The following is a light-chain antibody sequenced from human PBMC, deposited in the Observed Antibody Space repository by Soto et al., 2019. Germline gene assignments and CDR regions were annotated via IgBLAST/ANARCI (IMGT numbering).Light chain of an antibody. CDR2: TNN. CDR1: SSNIGSHT. J-gene: IGLJ2*01. Sequence: QSVLTQPPSASGTPGQRVTISCSGSSSNIGSHTVHWFRQLPGTAPKLLIYTNNQRPSGVPDRFSGSKSGTSVSLAISGLQSEDEADYYCAAWDDSLNGVVFGGGTKLTVL. V-gene: IGLV1-44*01. CDR3: AAWDDSLNGVV.